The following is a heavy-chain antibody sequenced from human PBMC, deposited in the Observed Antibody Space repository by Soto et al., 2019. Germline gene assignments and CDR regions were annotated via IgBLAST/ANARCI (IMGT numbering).Heavy chain of an antibody. Sequence: GGSLRLSCAASGFTFRSYSMNWVRQAPGKGLEWVAYVSNVGTTTYYADPVRGRFTISRDNDKNLVYLQMNSLRVEDTGLYYCTRDAGRREDFWGQGVQVTVSS. CDR3: TRDAGRREDF. CDR1: GFTFRSYS. CDR2: VSNVGTTT. J-gene: IGHJ4*02. V-gene: IGHV3-48*01.